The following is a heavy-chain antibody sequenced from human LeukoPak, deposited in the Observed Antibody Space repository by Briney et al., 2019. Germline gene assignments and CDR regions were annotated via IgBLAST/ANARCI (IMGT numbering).Heavy chain of an antibody. V-gene: IGHV2-5*01. CDR2: IYWNDDK. CDR1: GFSLSTSGVG. J-gene: IGHJ4*02. D-gene: IGHD3-10*01. Sequence: SGPTLVNPTQTLTLTCTFSGFSLSTSGVGVGWIRQPPGKALEWLALIYWNDDKRYSPSLKSRLTITKDTSKNQVVLTMTNMDPVDTATYYCAHIRALAFGELLGVFDYWGQGNLVTVSS. CDR3: AHIRALAFGELLGVFDY.